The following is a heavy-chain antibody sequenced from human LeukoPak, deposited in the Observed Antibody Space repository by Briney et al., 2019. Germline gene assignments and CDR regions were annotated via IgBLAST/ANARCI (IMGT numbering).Heavy chain of an antibody. J-gene: IGHJ4*02. CDR2: ISSSSSYI. Sequence: PGGSLRLSCAASGFTFSTYWMHWVRQAPGEGLEWVSSISSSSSYIYYADSVKGRFTISRDNARNSLYLQMNSLRADDTAVYYCARGGRSTYFDWSPDYWGQGTLVTVSS. D-gene: IGHD3-9*01. CDR1: GFTFSTYW. V-gene: IGHV3-21*01. CDR3: ARGGRSTYFDWSPDY.